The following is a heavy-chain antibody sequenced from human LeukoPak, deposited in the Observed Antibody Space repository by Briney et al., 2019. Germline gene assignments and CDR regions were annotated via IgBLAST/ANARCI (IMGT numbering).Heavy chain of an antibody. CDR1: GFTFSSYG. CDR3: AKDKELGITGTTFYFDY. V-gene: IGHV3-33*06. Sequence: GGSLRLSCAASGFTFSSYGMHWVRQAPGKGLEWVAVIWYDGSNKYYADSVKGRFTISRDNSKNTLYLQMNSLKAEDTAVYYCAKDKELGITGTTFYFDYWGQGTLVTVSS. D-gene: IGHD1-7*01. CDR2: IWYDGSNK. J-gene: IGHJ4*02.